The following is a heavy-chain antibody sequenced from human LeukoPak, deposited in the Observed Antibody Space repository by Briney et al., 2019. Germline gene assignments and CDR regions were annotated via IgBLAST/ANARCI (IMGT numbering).Heavy chain of an antibody. V-gene: IGHV3-7*01. Sequence: GGSLRLSCAASGFIFSSYWMTWVRQAPGKGLEWVATIKEDGSEKYYVDSVKGRFTISRDNAKNSLDLQMNSLRVEDTAVYYCATLPYYYDSSGSYYFDYWGQGTLVTVSS. CDR2: IKEDGSEK. CDR1: GFIFSSYW. J-gene: IGHJ4*02. D-gene: IGHD3-22*01. CDR3: ATLPYYYDSSGSYYFDY.